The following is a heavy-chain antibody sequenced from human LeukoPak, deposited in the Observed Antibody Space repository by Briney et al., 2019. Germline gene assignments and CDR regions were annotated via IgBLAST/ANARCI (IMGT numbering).Heavy chain of an antibody. CDR1: GFTFSDYN. D-gene: IGHD4-17*01. CDR2: ISRSGSTK. V-gene: IGHV3-11*01. Sequence: GGSLRLSCAASGFTFSDYNMRWIRQAPGKGLEWVSSISRSGSTKYYADSVKGRFTISRDNAKNSLFLQMNSLRAEDTAVYYCARDEGGDYGVDYWGQGTLVTVSS. J-gene: IGHJ4*02. CDR3: ARDEGGDYGVDY.